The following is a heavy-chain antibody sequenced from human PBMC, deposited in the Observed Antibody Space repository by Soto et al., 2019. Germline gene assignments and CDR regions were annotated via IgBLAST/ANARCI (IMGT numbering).Heavy chain of an antibody. D-gene: IGHD2-2*01. CDR1: GGTFGSYT. CDR2: IIPMFGTA. CDR3: ARQKAMPPHFYTGMDV. V-gene: IGHV1-69*06. Sequence: QVHLVQSGAEVKKPGSSVKVSCTASGGTFGSYTVTWVRQAPGQGLEWMGEIIPMFGTASSAPKFQGRVTLNADKSTTPAHMELSSLSSDDTGVYFCARQKAMPPHFYTGMDVWGQGTTVTVSS. J-gene: IGHJ6*02.